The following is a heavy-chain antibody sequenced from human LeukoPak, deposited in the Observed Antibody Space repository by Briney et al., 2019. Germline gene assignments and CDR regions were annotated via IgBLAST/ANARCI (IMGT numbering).Heavy chain of an antibody. CDR2: IYTSGST. Sequence: SETLSLTCTVSGASISSYYWTWIRQPAGKGLEWIGRIYTSGSTNYNPSLKSRVTISVDTSKNQFSLKLSSVAAADTAVYYCARAVAEYSGYDWNEGFYYYYYMDVWGKGTTVTVSS. D-gene: IGHD5-12*01. V-gene: IGHV4-4*07. J-gene: IGHJ6*03. CDR1: GASISSYY. CDR3: ARAVAEYSGYDWNEGFYYYYYMDV.